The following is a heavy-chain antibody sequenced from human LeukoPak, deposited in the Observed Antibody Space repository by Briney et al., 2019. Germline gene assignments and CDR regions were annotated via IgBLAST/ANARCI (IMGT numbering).Heavy chain of an antibody. D-gene: IGHD6-19*01. CDR1: IGSMKDYY. V-gene: IGHV4-59*01. J-gene: IGHJ4*02. CDR3: ARDAAHFQSRGWYYLDF. CDR2: ISHNGRA. Sequence: SETLSLTCTMSIGSMKDYYWTWIRQPPGKGLEWIGYISHNGRANYSPSLNSRVSISVDTSKNQFSLRLDSVTAADTAVYYCARDAAHFQSRGWYYLDFWGQGTLVTVSS.